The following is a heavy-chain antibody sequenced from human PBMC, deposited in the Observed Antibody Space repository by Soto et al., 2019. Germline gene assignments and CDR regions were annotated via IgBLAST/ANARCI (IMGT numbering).Heavy chain of an antibody. Sequence: QVQLVQSGAEVKKTGSSVKVSCKAYGGTFSSYTISWVRQAPGQGLEWMGSVIPILGIANYAQKFQGRVTITADKSTSTAYMERSSLRSESTAVYYCVRPGRSFPTVTTFSYWGQGNMVTVSS. CDR2: VIPILGIA. D-gene: IGHD4-17*01. J-gene: IGHJ4*02. CDR3: VRPGRSFPTVTTFSY. V-gene: IGHV1-69*02. CDR1: GGTFSSYT.